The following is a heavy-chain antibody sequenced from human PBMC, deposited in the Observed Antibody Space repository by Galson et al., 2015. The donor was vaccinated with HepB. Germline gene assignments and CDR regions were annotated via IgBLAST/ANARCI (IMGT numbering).Heavy chain of an antibody. V-gene: IGHV3-23*01. D-gene: IGHD3-22*01. Sequence: SLRLSCAASGFTFSSYAMSWVRQAPGKGLEWVSAISGSGGSTYYADSVKGRFTISRDNSKNTLYLQMNSLRAEDTAVYYCAKDAGSGYYYPLYYFDYWGQGTLVTVSS. CDR3: AKDAGSGYYYPLYYFDY. CDR1: GFTFSSYA. CDR2: ISGSGGST. J-gene: IGHJ4*02.